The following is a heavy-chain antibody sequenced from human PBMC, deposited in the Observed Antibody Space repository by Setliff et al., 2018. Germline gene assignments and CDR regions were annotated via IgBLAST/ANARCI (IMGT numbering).Heavy chain of an antibody. CDR3: ASQMGTSETYPK. CDR1: GYTFIDYG. J-gene: IGHJ4*02. Sequence: GASVKVSCKASGYTFIDYGMSWVRQAPGQSLEWMGWINTHTGNPTYAQGFTGRFVFSLDPSVSTAYLQISSLKAEDTAVYYCASQMGTSETYPKWGQGTPVTVSS. CDR2: INTHTGNP. D-gene: IGHD1-26*01. V-gene: IGHV7-4-1*02.